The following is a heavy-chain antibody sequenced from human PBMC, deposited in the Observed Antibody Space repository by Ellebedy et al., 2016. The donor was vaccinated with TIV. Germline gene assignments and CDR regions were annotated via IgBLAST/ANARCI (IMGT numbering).Heavy chain of an antibody. CDR3: ARHGYGANRYYYFYMDV. D-gene: IGHD4-23*01. V-gene: IGHV5-51*01. J-gene: IGHJ6*03. Sequence: PGGSLRLSCKGSGYSFTNYWIGWVRRVPGKGMEWMGIIYPDDSDTRYSPTFRGQVTISADKSISTAYLQLSSLKASDTAMYFCARHGYGANRYYYFYMDVWGKGTTGTVSS. CDR2: IYPDDSDT. CDR1: GYSFTNYW.